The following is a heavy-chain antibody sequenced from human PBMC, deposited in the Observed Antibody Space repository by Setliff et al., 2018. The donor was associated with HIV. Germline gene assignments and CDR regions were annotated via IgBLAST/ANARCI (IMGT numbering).Heavy chain of an antibody. Sequence: SETLSLTCTVSGGSLNGYSWSWIRQAAGEGLEWVGRFHATGRTNYSPSLKSRLSLSIESSKNQLFLKVMSVTAADSAVYYCASSVGFRDFWGQGTPVTVSS. CDR1: GGSLNGYS. J-gene: IGHJ4*02. D-gene: IGHD3-10*01. V-gene: IGHV4-4*07. CDR2: FHATGRT. CDR3: ASSVGFRDF.